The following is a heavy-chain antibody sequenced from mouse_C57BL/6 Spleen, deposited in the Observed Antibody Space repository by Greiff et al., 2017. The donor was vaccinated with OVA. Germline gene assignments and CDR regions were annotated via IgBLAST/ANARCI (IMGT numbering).Heavy chain of an antibody. CDR2: INPNNGGT. CDR3: AKEEEYDGRYYAMDY. CDR1: GYTFTDYY. Sequence: EVQLQQSGPELVKPGASVKISCKASGYTFTDYYMNWVKQSHGKSLEWIGDINPNNGGTSYNQKFKGKATLTVDKSSSTAYMDLRSLTSAASAVFYCAKEEEYDGRYYAMDYWGQGTSVTVSS. V-gene: IGHV1-26*01. D-gene: IGHD2-12*01. J-gene: IGHJ4*01.